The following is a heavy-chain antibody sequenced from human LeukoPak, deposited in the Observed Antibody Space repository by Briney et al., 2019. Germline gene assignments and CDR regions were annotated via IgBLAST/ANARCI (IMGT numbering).Heavy chain of an antibody. J-gene: IGHJ3*02. CDR2: MSYDGSNK. V-gene: IGHV3-30*18. CDR1: GFTFSSYG. D-gene: IGHD2-2*01. Sequence: PGRSLRLSCAASGFTFSSYGMHWVRQAPGKGLEWVAVMSYDGSNKYYADSVKGRFTISRDNSRNTLYLQMNSLRAEDTAVYYCAKGPVGDAFDIWGQGTMVTVSS. CDR3: AKGPVGDAFDI.